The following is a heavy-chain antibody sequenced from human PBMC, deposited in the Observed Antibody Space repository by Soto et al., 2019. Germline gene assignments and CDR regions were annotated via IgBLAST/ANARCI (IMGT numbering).Heavy chain of an antibody. V-gene: IGHV3-20*04. Sequence: EVQLVESGGGVVRPGGSLRLSCAASGFTFDDYGMSWVRQAPGKGLEWVSGINWNGGSTGYADSVKGRFTISRDNAKNSLYLQMNSLRDEDTALYYCARVGASDYYGSGGGMDVWGQGTTVTVSS. CDR3: ARVGASDYYGSGGGMDV. D-gene: IGHD3-10*01. J-gene: IGHJ6*02. CDR1: GFTFDDYG. CDR2: INWNGGST.